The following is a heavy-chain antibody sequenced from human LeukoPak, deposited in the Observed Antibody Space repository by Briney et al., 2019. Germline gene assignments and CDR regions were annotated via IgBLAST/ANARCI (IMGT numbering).Heavy chain of an antibody. V-gene: IGHV3-21*05. J-gene: IGHJ4*02. CDR1: GFIFSDYS. CDR3: ARDHNWAFDY. D-gene: IGHD3-16*01. CDR2: IGLASGFV. Sequence: KAGGSLRLSCAASGFIFSDYSMKWVRQGSGRGLEWISYIGLASGFVSYADSVKGRFTISSDTARNSLFLQMDSLRVEDTAVYYCARDHNWAFDYWGQGTPVTVSS.